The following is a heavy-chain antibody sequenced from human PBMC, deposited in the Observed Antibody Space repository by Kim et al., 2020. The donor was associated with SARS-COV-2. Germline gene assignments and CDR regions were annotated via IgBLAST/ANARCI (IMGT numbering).Heavy chain of an antibody. V-gene: IGHV3-72*01. CDR2: IRNKANSYTT. CDR1: GFIFSDHY. J-gene: IGHJ4*02. Sequence: GGSLRLSCAASGFIFSDHYMDWVRQAPGEGMEWVGRIRNKANSYTTEYAASVKGRFTISRDDSKNSLYLQISSLKTEDTAVYYCASRRAADSLSDFGSWGKGTLDTVS. CDR3: ASRRAADSLSDFGS. D-gene: IGHD6-13*01.